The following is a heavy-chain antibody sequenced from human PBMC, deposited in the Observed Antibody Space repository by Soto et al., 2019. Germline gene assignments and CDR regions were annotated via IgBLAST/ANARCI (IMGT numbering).Heavy chain of an antibody. J-gene: IGHJ5*02. D-gene: IGHD3-22*01. V-gene: IGHV4-30-2*02. Sequence: SETLSLTCAVSGGSISSGGYSWSWIRQPPGKGLEWIGYIYHSGSTYYNPSLKSRVTISLDTSRNQFSLSLSSVTAADTAVYLCARYSPPKKPYDSNPGWFDPWGQGTLVTVSS. CDR1: GGSISSGGYS. CDR2: IYHSGST. CDR3: ARYSPPKKPYDSNPGWFDP.